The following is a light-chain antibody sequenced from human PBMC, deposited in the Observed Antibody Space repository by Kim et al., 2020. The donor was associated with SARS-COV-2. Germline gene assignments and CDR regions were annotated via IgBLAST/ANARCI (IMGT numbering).Light chain of an antibody. Sequence: SLSPRERATLSCRASQSISTYLAWFQQKPGQAPRLLIYDASNRATGIPARFSGSGSGTDFILTISSLEPEDFAVYYCQQRSNWPLTFGGGTKLEI. CDR2: DAS. V-gene: IGKV3-11*01. J-gene: IGKJ4*01. CDR1: QSISTY. CDR3: QQRSNWPLT.